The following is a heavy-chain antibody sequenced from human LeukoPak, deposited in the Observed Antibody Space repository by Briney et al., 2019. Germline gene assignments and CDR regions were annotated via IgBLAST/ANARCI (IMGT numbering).Heavy chain of an antibody. CDR3: ARVVVPATNYDY. CDR1: GYTFTGYY. Sequence: ASVKVSCKASGYTFTGYYMHWVRQAPGQGLEWMGWINPNSGGTNYAQKFQGRVTMTRDTSISTAYMEPSRLRSDDTAVYYCARVVVPATNYDYWGQGTLVTVSS. D-gene: IGHD2-2*01. J-gene: IGHJ4*02. V-gene: IGHV1-2*02. CDR2: INPNSGGT.